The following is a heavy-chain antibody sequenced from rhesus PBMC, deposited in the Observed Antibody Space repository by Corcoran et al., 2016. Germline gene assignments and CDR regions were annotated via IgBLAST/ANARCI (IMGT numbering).Heavy chain of an antibody. CDR3: ARHVASPFFDY. V-gene: IGHV4S11*01. D-gene: IGHD2-21*01. Sequence: QVQLQESGPGLVKPLETLSLTCAVSGGSISSNYWSWIRQAPGKGLEWIGYIYSSAMITTHNPSLTIRVTLSVATSKNQLSRKLSSVTAADAAVYYCARHVASPFFDYWGQGVLVTVSS. CDR1: GGSISSNY. CDR2: IYSSAMIT. J-gene: IGHJ4*01.